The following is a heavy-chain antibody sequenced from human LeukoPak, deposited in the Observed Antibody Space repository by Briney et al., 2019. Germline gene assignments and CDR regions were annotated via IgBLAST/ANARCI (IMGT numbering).Heavy chain of an antibody. CDR3: ARVGYYGSGSFLDY. V-gene: IGHV4-39*01. D-gene: IGHD3-10*01. J-gene: IGHJ4*02. Sequence: SETLSLTCTVSGGSTSSSSYYWGWIRQPPGKGLEWIGSIYYSGSTYYNPTLKSRVTISVDTSKNQFSLKLSSVTAADTAVYYCARVGYYGSGSFLDYWGQGTLVTVSS. CDR1: GGSTSSSSYY. CDR2: IYYSGST.